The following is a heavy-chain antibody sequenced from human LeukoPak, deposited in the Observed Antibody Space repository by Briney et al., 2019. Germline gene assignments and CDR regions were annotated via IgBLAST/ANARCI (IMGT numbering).Heavy chain of an antibody. Sequence: GGSLRLSCAASGFTSSSYAMSWVRQAPGKGLEWVSAISGSGGSTYYADSVKGRFTISRDNSKNTLYLQMNSLRAEDTAVYYCAKDSNYYDSSGYYYKRLHDAFDIWGQGTMVTVSS. D-gene: IGHD3-22*01. CDR3: AKDSNYYDSSGYYYKRLHDAFDI. CDR1: GFTSSSYA. CDR2: ISGSGGST. V-gene: IGHV3-23*01. J-gene: IGHJ3*02.